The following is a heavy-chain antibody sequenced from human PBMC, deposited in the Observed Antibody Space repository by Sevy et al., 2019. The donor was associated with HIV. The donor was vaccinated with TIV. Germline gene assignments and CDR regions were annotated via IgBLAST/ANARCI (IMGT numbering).Heavy chain of an antibody. V-gene: IGHV4-4*07. CDR2: IYTSGST. CDR1: GGSMSSYY. J-gene: IGHJ4*02. Sequence: SETLSLTCTVSGGSMSSYYWSWIRQPAGKGLEWIGRIYTSGSTNYNPPLKSRVTMSVDTSKNQFSLKLSSVTAADTAVYYCARYYYDSSGYRDYWGQGTLVTVSS. D-gene: IGHD3-22*01. CDR3: ARYYYDSSGYRDY.